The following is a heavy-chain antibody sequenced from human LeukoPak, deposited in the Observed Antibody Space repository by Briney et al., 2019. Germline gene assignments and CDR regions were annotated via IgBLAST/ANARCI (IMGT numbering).Heavy chain of an antibody. Sequence: PGGSLRLSCATSGFTFGSYWMSWVRQAPGKGLEWVSAIRGDGATKFYADSVKGRFTVSRDNSKNTLYLQMNSLRAEDTAVYYCAKDQYRDYFRGADYWGQGTLVTVSS. D-gene: IGHD2/OR15-2a*01. J-gene: IGHJ4*02. CDR1: GFTFGSYW. CDR2: IRGDGATK. CDR3: AKDQYRDYFRGADY. V-gene: IGHV3-23*01.